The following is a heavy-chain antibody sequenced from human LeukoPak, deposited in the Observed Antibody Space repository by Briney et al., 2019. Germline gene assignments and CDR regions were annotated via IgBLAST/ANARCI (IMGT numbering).Heavy chain of an antibody. Sequence: PGGSLRLSCAASGFTFSSYSMDWVRQAPGKGLEWVSVIYSGGSTYYADSVKGRFTISRDNSKNTLYLQMNSLRAEDTAVYYCAREQYYDSSGLGYFDYWGQGTLVTVSS. CDR3: AREQYYDSSGLGYFDY. V-gene: IGHV3-53*01. J-gene: IGHJ4*02. CDR1: GFTFSSYS. D-gene: IGHD3-22*01. CDR2: IYSGGST.